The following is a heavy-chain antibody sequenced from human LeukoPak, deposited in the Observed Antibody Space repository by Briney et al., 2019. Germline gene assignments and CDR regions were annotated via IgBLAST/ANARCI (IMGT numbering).Heavy chain of an antibody. D-gene: IGHD1-14*01. CDR2: ISNSDYST. CDR1: GFTFGSYA. V-gene: IGHV3-23*01. CDR3: AKATGYLL. J-gene: IGHJ4*02. Sequence: PGGSQRLSCAASGFTFGSYAMSWVRQAPGKGLEWVSTISNSDYSTYYADSVKGRFTISRANSENTLYLQMNNLRAEDTAVYYCAKATGYLLWGQGTLVTVSS.